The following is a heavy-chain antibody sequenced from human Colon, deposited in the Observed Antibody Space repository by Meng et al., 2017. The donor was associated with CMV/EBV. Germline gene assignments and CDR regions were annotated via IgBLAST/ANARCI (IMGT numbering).Heavy chain of an antibody. D-gene: IGHD3-10*01. CDR3: AHSPGRSAFRVLIPVAYFDY. V-gene: IGHV2-5*01. J-gene: IGHJ4*02. CDR2: IFWNDHK. Sequence: SGPTLVKPAQTLTPTCTFSGFSLSTNGVGVGWIRQPPGKALEWLGIIFWNDHKRYSPSLESRLTITKDTSKNQVVLTMTNMDPEDTATYYCAHSPGRSAFRVLIPVAYFDYWGQGALVTVSS. CDR1: GFSLSTNGVG.